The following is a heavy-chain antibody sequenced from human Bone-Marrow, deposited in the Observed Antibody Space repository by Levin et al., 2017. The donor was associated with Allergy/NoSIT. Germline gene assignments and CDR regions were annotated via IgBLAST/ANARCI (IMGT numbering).Heavy chain of an antibody. J-gene: IGHJ4*02. V-gene: IGHV4-39*07. Sequence: HSQTLSLTCTVSGGSIRRSTYYWVWIRQPPGKGLEWIGSIYYIGKTYYNPSLESRVTISVDTSKNQFSLKLTSVTAADTAVYYCAREGTPQSWDYWGQGTLVTVSS. CDR3: AREGTPQSWDY. D-gene: IGHD1-14*01. CDR2: IYYIGKT. CDR1: GGSIRRSTYY.